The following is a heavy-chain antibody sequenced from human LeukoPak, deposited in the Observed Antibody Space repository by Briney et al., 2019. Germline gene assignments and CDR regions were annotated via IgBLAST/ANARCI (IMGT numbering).Heavy chain of an antibody. CDR1: GGSISSSSYY. V-gene: IGHV4-39*07. CDR2: IYYSGST. J-gene: IGHJ4*02. CDR3: AKASYATSSPVDW. D-gene: IGHD2-2*01. Sequence: SETLSLTCTVSGGSISSSSYYWGWIRQPPGKGLEWIGSIYYSGSTYYNPSLKSRVTMSIDTSQNQFSLRLSSVTAADTAIYYCAKASYATSSPVDWWGQGTLVTVSS.